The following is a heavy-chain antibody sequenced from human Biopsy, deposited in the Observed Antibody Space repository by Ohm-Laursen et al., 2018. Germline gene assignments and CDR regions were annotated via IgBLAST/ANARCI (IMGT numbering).Heavy chain of an antibody. D-gene: IGHD3-22*01. Sequence: SSVKVSCKASGGTFTNHAVGWVRQAPGQGLEWVGSSIPLFNTANYADKFQGRVTLTADKSTTTVYMELSSLRSEDTAIYYCARFPLGAYDDSGSYRAVEHWYFDLWGRGTLVTVSS. CDR3: ARFPLGAYDDSGSYRAVEHWYFDL. CDR1: GGTFTNHA. V-gene: IGHV1-69*06. CDR2: SIPLFNTA. J-gene: IGHJ2*01.